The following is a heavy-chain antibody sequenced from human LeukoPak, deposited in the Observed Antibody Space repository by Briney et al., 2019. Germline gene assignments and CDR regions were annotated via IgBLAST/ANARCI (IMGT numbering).Heavy chain of an antibody. J-gene: IGHJ4*02. CDR3: AKDIGGYYYGSGSYYWGDY. D-gene: IGHD3-10*01. Sequence: GGSLRLSCAASGFTFSSYAMSWARQAPGKGLEWVSVIYSGGSTYYADSVKGRFTISRDNSKNTLYLQMNSLRAEDTAVYYCAKDIGGYYYGSGSYYWGDYWGQGTLVTVSS. CDR1: GFTFSSYA. CDR2: IYSGGST. V-gene: IGHV3-23*03.